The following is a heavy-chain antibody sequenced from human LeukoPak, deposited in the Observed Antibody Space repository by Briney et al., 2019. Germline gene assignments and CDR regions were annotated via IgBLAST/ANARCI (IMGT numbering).Heavy chain of an antibody. CDR2: IIPIFGTA. CDR3: ASWDPVVAGDY. D-gene: IGHD6-19*01. V-gene: IGHV1-69*13. Sequence: ASVKASCKASGGTFSSYAISWVRQAPGQGLEWMGGIIPIFGTANYAQKFQGRVTITAGESTSTAYMELSSLRSEDTAVYYCASWDPVVAGDYWGQGTLVTVSS. CDR1: GGTFSSYA. J-gene: IGHJ4*02.